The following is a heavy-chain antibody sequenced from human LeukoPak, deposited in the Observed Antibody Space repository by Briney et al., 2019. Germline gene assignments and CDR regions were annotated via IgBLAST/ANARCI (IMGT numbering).Heavy chain of an antibody. D-gene: IGHD2-21*01. CDR1: GGSISSYY. CDR2: IYYSGST. V-gene: IGHV4-59*01. J-gene: IGHJ6*02. CDR3: ARERSHPYYYGMDV. Sequence: PSETLSLTCTVSGGSISSYYWSWIRQPPGKGLEWIGYIYYSGSTNYNPSLKSRVTISVDTSKNQFSLKLRSVTAADTAVYYCARERSHPYYYGMDVWGQGTTVTVSS.